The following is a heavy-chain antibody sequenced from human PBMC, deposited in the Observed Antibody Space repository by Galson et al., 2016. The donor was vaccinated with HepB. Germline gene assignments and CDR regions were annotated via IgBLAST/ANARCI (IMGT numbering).Heavy chain of an antibody. V-gene: IGHV4-39*07. D-gene: IGHD6-19*01. J-gene: IGHJ4*02. CDR3: ARDRAGGSYLEY. CDR2: IYHSGHT. CDR1: GGSISSGGYY. Sequence: SETLSLTCTVSGGSISSGGYYWSRIRQHPGKGLEWIGEIYHSGHTNYNPSLESRVTISVDKSKNQFSLRLNSVTAADTAVYYCARDRAGGSYLEYWGQGTLVTVSS.